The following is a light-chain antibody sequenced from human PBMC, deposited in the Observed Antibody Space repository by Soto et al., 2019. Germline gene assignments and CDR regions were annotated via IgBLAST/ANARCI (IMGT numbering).Light chain of an antibody. J-gene: IGLJ2*01. CDR3: QSYDNSRSGYVL. CDR1: SSNIGAGYD. V-gene: IGLV1-40*01. Sequence: QSVLTQPPSVSGAPGQRVTISCTGGSSNIGAGYDVHWYQQLPGTAPKLLIYVNTNRPSGVPDRFSGSKSGTSASLAITGLQGEDEAADYCQSYDNSRSGYVLFGGGTKLTVL. CDR2: VNT.